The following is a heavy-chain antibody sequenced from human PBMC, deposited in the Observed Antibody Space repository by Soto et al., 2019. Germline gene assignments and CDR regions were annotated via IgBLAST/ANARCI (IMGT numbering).Heavy chain of an antibody. CDR3: ARRQTYCGGNCYSGFDY. Sequence: SGPTLVNPTQTLTPTCTFSGFSLSTSGVGVGWIRQPPGKALEWLALIYWDDDKRYSPSLKSRLTITKDTSKNQVVLTMTNMDPVDTATYYCARRQTYCGGNCYSGFDYWGQGTLVTVSS. D-gene: IGHD2-21*02. V-gene: IGHV2-5*02. J-gene: IGHJ4*02. CDR1: GFSLSTSGVG. CDR2: IYWDDDK.